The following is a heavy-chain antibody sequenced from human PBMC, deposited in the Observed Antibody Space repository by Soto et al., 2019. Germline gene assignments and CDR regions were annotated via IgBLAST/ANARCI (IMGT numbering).Heavy chain of an antibody. CDR2: IISMFGTA. V-gene: IGHV1-69*12. D-gene: IGHD2-2*01. CDR3: AHRCAGTSCPISYYSGMDV. J-gene: IGHJ6*02. Sequence: QVQLVQSGAEVKKPGSSVKVSCKASGGTFSSYALSWVRQAPGQGLEWMGGIISMFGTADYAQKFQGRVTITADESTSTAYMELSSLRSEDTAVYYCAHRCAGTSCPISYYSGMDVWGQGTTVTVSS. CDR1: GGTFSSYA.